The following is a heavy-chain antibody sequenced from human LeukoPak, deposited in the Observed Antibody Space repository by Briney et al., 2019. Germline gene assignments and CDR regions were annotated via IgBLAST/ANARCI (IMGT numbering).Heavy chain of an antibody. J-gene: IGHJ4*02. Sequence: SETLSLTCAVYGGSFSGYYWSWIRQPPGKGLEWIGEINHSGSTNYNPSLKSRVTISMDTSKNRFSLKVTSVIPADTAMYYCARGGSRSYTSSTIDYWGQGTLVTVSS. V-gene: IGHV4-34*01. CDR2: INHSGST. CDR3: ARGGSRSYTSSTIDY. D-gene: IGHD6-6*01. CDR1: GGSFSGYY.